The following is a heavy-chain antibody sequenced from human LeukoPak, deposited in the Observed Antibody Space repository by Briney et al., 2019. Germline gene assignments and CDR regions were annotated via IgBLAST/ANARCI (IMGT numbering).Heavy chain of an antibody. D-gene: IGHD5-12*01. CDR1: GGSISSGSYY. CDR3: ARDGSELLTAFDI. J-gene: IGHJ3*02. Sequence: SQTLSLXCTVSGGSISSGSYYWSWIRQPAGKGREWIGRIYTSGSTNYNPSLKSRVTISVDTSKNQFSLKLSSVTAADTAVYYCARDGSELLTAFDIWGQGTMVTVSS. CDR2: IYTSGST. V-gene: IGHV4-61*02.